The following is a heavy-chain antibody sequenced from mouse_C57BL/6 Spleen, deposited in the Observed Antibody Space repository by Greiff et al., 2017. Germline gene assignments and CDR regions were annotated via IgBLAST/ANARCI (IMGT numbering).Heavy chain of an antibody. V-gene: IGHV1-74*01. Sequence: QVQLQQPGAELVKPGASVTVSCKASGFWMHWVKQRPGQGLEWIGRIHPSDSDTNYNQKFKGKATLTVAKSSSTAYMQISSLTSEDSAVYYCEISGVITTEDFDYWGQGTTLTVSS. J-gene: IGHJ2*01. CDR2: IHPSDSDT. CDR3: EISGVITTEDFDY. CDR1: GFW. D-gene: IGHD1-1*01.